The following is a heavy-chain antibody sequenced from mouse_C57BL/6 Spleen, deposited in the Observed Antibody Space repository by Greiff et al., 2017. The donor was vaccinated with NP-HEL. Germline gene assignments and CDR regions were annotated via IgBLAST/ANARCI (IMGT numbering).Heavy chain of an antibody. CDR1: GFTFSDYG. V-gene: IGHV5-17*01. Sequence: EVMLVKSGGGLVKPGGSLKLSCAASGFTFSDYGMHWVRQAPEKGLEWVAYISSGSSTIYYADTVKGRFTISRDNAKNTLFLQMTSLRSEDTAMYYCARGGYYAMDYWGQGTSVTVSS. CDR2: ISSGSSTI. CDR3: ARGGYYAMDY. J-gene: IGHJ4*01.